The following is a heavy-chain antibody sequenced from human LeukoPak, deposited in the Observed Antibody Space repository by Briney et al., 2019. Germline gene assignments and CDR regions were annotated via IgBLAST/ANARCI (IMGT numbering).Heavy chain of an antibody. J-gene: IGHJ3*01. CDR3: ARAVGPFDF. V-gene: IGHV3-11*05. Sequence: PGGSLRLSCAASGFTFSDYYMSWIRQAPGKGLEWVAYISSSSSSTNYADSVKGRFTISRDNAKNSLYLQMNSLRAEDTAVYYCARAVGPFDFWGPGTIVIVSS. CDR2: ISSSSSST. CDR1: GFTFSDYY.